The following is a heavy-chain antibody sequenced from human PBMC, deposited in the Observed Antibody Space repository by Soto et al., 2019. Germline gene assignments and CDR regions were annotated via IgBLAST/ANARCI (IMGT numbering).Heavy chain of an antibody. CDR2: ISYDGSNK. V-gene: IGHV3-30-3*01. CDR3: ARDATGSQIQLWPIDY. J-gene: IGHJ4*02. CDR1: GFTFSSYA. D-gene: IGHD5-18*01. Sequence: QVQLVESGGGVVQPGRSLRLSCAASGFTFSSYAMHWVRQAPGKGLEWVAVISYDGSNKYYADSVKGRFTISRDNSKNTLYLQRNSLRAEDTAVYYCARDATGSQIQLWPIDYWGQGTLVTVSS.